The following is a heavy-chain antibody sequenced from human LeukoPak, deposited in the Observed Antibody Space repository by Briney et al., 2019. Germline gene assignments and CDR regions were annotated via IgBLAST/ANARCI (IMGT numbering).Heavy chain of an antibody. J-gene: IGHJ4*02. D-gene: IGHD1-26*01. Sequence: PGGSLRLSCAASGFTFSSYWMTWVRQAPGKGLEWVANIKKDGSEKYYVDSVKGRFTISRDNAKNSLYLQMNSLRAEDTAVYYCASSFYSPYYFDYWGQGTLVTVSS. CDR1: GFTFSSYW. CDR2: IKKDGSEK. CDR3: ASSFYSPYYFDY. V-gene: IGHV3-7*01.